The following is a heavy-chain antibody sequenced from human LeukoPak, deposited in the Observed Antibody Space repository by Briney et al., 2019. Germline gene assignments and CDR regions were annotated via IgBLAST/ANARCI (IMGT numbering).Heavy chain of an antibody. V-gene: IGHV3-11*06. CDR2: ISSSSSYA. D-gene: IGHD5-24*01. CDR1: GFTFSDYY. J-gene: IGHJ5*02. CDR3: AFSRRENWFDP. Sequence: PGGSLRLSCAASGFTFSDYYMSWIRQAPGKGLEWVSYISSSSSYANYADSVKGRFTISRDNAKNTLYLQMNSLRAEDTAVYYCAFSRRENWFDPWGQGTLVTVSS.